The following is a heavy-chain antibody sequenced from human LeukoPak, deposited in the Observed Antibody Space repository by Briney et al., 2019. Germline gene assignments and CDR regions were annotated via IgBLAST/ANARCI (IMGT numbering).Heavy chain of an antibody. Sequence: PSETLSLTCTVSGGSISSYYWSWIRQPAGKGLEWIGRIYTSGSTNYNPSLKSRVTMSVDTSKNQFSLKLSSVTAADTAVYYCARDKGRCSSTSCALGNMDVWGKGTTVTVSS. D-gene: IGHD2-2*01. J-gene: IGHJ6*03. V-gene: IGHV4-4*07. CDR2: IYTSGST. CDR1: GGSISSYY. CDR3: ARDKGRCSSTSCALGNMDV.